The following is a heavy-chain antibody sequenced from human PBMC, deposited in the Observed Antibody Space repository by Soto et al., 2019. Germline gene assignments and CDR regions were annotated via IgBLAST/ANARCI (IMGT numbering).Heavy chain of an antibody. D-gene: IGHD5-18*01. V-gene: IGHV4-61*01. CDR1: GGSVSSGSYY. J-gene: IGHJ4*02. Sequence: SETLSLTCTVSGGSVSSGSYYWSWIRQPPGKGLEWIGYIYYSGSTNYNPSLKSRVTISVDTSKNQFSLKLSSVTAADTAVYYCARRDSFFDYWGQGTLVTVSS. CDR2: IYYSGST. CDR3: ARRDSFFDY.